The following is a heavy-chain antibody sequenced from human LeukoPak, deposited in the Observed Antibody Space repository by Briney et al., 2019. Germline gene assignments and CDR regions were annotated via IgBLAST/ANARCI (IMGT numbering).Heavy chain of an antibody. Sequence: TGGSLRLSCAASGFTFSNYAMTWVRQVPGKGLQWVSAIRNAGGTTYYADSVNGRFTISRDNSKNTLYLQMNSLRAEDTAVYYCARSIVVVPASPFDYWGRGTLVTVSS. D-gene: IGHD2-2*01. CDR3: ARSIVVVPASPFDY. CDR1: GFTFSNYA. V-gene: IGHV3-23*01. CDR2: IRNAGGTT. J-gene: IGHJ4*02.